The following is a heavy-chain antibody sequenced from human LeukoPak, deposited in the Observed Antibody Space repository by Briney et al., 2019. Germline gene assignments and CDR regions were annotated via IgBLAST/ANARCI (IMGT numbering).Heavy chain of an antibody. CDR3: AKSTSSWERVDY. CDR1: GFTFSSYS. V-gene: IGHV3-23*01. CDR2: ISGNSGRT. J-gene: IGHJ4*02. Sequence: GGSLRLSCAASGFTFSSYSMIWVRQAPGKGLEWVSSISGNSGRTYYADSVKGRFSISRDNSNNTLYLQMNSLRAEDAAVYYCAKSTSSWERVDYWGQGTLVTVSS. D-gene: IGHD6-13*01.